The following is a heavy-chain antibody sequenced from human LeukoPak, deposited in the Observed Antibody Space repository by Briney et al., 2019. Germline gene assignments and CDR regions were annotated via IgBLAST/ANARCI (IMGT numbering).Heavy chain of an antibody. Sequence: SETLSLTCAVYGGSFSGYYWSWIRQPPGRGLEWIGEINHSGSTNYNPSLKSRVTISVDMSKNQFSLKLSSVTAADAAVYYCARARYDRGAFDIWGQGTMVTVSS. CDR3: ARARYDRGAFDI. J-gene: IGHJ3*02. CDR2: INHSGST. CDR1: GGSFSGYY. D-gene: IGHD3-22*01. V-gene: IGHV4-34*01.